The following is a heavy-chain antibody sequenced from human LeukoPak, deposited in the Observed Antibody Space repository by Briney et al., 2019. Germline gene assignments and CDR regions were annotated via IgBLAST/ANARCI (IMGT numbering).Heavy chain of an antibody. CDR3: ARDRSSGSLLRPVDY. D-gene: IGHD3-10*01. J-gene: IGHJ4*02. V-gene: IGHV1-69*04. Sequence: SVKVSCKASGGTFSSYAISWVRQAPGQGLEWMGRIIPILGIANYAQKFQGRVTITADKSTSTAYMELSSLRSEDTAVYYCARDRSSGSLLRPVDYWGQGTLVTVSS. CDR1: GGTFSSYA. CDR2: IIPILGIA.